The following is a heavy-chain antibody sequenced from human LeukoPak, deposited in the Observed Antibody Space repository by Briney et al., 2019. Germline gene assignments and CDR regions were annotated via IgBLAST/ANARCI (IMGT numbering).Heavy chain of an antibody. CDR1: GFTFSSYG. D-gene: IGHD3-10*01. CDR3: ARDSLGDPTYYFDY. V-gene: IGHV3-30*19. Sequence: GGSLRLSCAASGFTFSSYGMHWVRQAPGKGLEWVAVISYDGSNKYYADSVKGRFTISRDNSKNTLYLQMNSLRAEDTAVYYCARDSLGDPTYYFDYWGQGTLVTVSS. CDR2: ISYDGSNK. J-gene: IGHJ4*02.